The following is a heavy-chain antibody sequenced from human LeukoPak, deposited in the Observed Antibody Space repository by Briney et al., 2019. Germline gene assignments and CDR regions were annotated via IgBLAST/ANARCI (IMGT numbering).Heavy chain of an antibody. CDR3: ARVYFSYYDSILRRPWQQEAFDL. D-gene: IGHD3-22*01. Sequence: SETLSLTCTVSGYSISSGYYWGWIRQPPGKGLEWIGSIYHSGSTYYNPSLKSRVTISVDTSKNQFSLKLSSVTAADTAVYYCARVYFSYYDSILRRPWQQEAFDLWGRGTLVTVSS. V-gene: IGHV4-38-2*02. CDR1: GYSISSGYY. J-gene: IGHJ2*01. CDR2: IYHSGST.